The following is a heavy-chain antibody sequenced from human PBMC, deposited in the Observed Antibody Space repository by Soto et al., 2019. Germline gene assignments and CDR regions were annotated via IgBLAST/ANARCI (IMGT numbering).Heavy chain of an antibody. D-gene: IGHD4-4*01. Sequence: ASVKVSCKASGGTFSSYAISWVRQAPGQGLGWMGGIIPIFGTANYAQKFQGRVTITADESTSTAYMELSSLRSEDTAVYYCASVTATVTTFYFDYWGQGTLVTVSS. J-gene: IGHJ4*02. V-gene: IGHV1-69*13. CDR2: IIPIFGTA. CDR3: ASVTATVTTFYFDY. CDR1: GGTFSSYA.